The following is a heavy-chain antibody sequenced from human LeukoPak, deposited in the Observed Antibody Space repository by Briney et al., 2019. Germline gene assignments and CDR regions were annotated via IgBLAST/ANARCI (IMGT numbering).Heavy chain of an antibody. D-gene: IGHD5-24*01. CDR3: AKGRDGYNSDAFDI. CDR1: GFTFSSYS. Sequence: GGSLRLSCAASGFTFSSYSMNWVRQAPGKGLEWVSGISWNSGSIGYADSVKGRFTISRDNAKNSLYLQMNSLRAEDMALYYCAKGRDGYNSDAFDIWGQGTMVTVSS. V-gene: IGHV3-9*03. CDR2: ISWNSGSI. J-gene: IGHJ3*02.